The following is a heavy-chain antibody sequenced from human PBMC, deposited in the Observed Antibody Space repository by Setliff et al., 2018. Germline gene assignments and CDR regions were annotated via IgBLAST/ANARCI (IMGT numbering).Heavy chain of an antibody. CDR3: ARVPQEALYYYDRGHYFDY. J-gene: IGHJ4*02. CDR2: IRVYDGYT. D-gene: IGHD3-22*01. V-gene: IGHV1-18*01. CDR1: GYTFTSYG. Sequence: ASVKVSCKASGYTFTSYGVSWVRQAPGQGLEWMGWIRVYDGYTDYAQKFQGRVTMTRDTSINTAYMELSSLRSDDTAVYYCARVPQEALYYYDRGHYFDYWGQGTLVTVSS.